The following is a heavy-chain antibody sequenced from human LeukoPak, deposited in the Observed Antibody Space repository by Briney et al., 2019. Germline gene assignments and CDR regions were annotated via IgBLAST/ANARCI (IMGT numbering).Heavy chain of an antibody. Sequence: GGSLRLSCAASGFTFSSYAMHWVRQAPGKGLEWVAVISYDRTHIYYADSMKGRFTISRDNSKNTLYLQMNSLRAEDTAVYYCARGFVGGIAVAPGWFDPWGQGTLVTVSS. CDR3: ARGFVGGIAVAPGWFDP. D-gene: IGHD6-19*01. V-gene: IGHV3-30-3*01. CDR2: ISYDRTHI. J-gene: IGHJ5*02. CDR1: GFTFSSYA.